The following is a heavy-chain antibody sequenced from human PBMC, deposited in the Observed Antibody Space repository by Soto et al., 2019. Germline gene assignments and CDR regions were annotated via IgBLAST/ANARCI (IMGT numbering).Heavy chain of an antibody. CDR3: AREPVGPDYAMDV. CDR1: GFTFSSYG. Sequence: GGSLRLSCAASGFTFSSYGMHWVRQAPGKGLEWVAVIWYDGSNKYYADSVKGRFTISRDNSKNTLYLQMNSLRAEDTAVYYCAREPVGPDYAMDVWGQGTMVTVSS. J-gene: IGHJ6*02. CDR2: IWYDGSNK. D-gene: IGHD1-26*01. V-gene: IGHV3-33*01.